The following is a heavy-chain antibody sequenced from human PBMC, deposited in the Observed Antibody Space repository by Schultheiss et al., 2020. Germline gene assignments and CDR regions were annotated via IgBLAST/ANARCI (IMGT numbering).Heavy chain of an antibody. CDR1: GGSISSSSYY. D-gene: IGHD3-9*01. V-gene: IGHV4-39*07. CDR3: ARGDYDILTGYYPWFDP. J-gene: IGHJ5*02. CDR2: INHSGST. Sequence: SETLSLTCTVSGGSISSSSYYWSWIRQPPGKGLEWIGEINHSGSTNYNPSLKSRVTISVDTSKNQFSLKLSSVTAADTAVYYCARGDYDILTGYYPWFDPGGQEPWSPSPQ.